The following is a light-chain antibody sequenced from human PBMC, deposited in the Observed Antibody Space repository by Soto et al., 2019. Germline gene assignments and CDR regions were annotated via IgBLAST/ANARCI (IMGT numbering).Light chain of an antibody. J-gene: IGKJ1*01. V-gene: IGKV1-5*03. Sequence: DIQMTQSPSTLSASVGDRVTITCRASQNVNGWLAWYQQKPGKAPKLLINKASTLESGIPDRFSGSGSGTDFTLTISRLEPEDFAVYYCQQYGSSGTFGQGTKVDI. CDR1: QNVNGW. CDR2: KAS. CDR3: QQYGSSGT.